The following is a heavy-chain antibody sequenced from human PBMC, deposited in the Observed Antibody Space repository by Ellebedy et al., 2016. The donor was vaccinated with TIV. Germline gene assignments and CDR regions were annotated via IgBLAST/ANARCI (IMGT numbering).Heavy chain of an antibody. CDR3: ATSLRIAAAGRVGAFDI. Sequence: GESLKISCKGSGYSFTSYWIGWVRQMPGKGLEWMGIIYPGDSDTRYSPSFQGQVTISADKSISTAYLQWSSLKALDTAMYYCATSLRIAAAGRVGAFDIWGQGTMVTVSS. CDR2: IYPGDSDT. J-gene: IGHJ3*02. V-gene: IGHV5-51*01. CDR1: GYSFTSYW. D-gene: IGHD6-13*01.